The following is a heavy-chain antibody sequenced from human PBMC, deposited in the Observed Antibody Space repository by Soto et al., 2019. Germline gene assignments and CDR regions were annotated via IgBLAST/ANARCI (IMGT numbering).Heavy chain of an antibody. Sequence: SETLSLTCTVSGGSISSSRYYWGWIRQPPGKGLEWIGYIYYSGSTNYNPSLKSRVTISVDTSKNQFSLKLSSVTAADTAVYYCARTLYSYGPRFDYWGQGTLVTV. J-gene: IGHJ4*02. CDR3: ARTLYSYGPRFDY. CDR1: GGSISSSRYY. V-gene: IGHV4-61*05. CDR2: IYYSGST. D-gene: IGHD5-18*01.